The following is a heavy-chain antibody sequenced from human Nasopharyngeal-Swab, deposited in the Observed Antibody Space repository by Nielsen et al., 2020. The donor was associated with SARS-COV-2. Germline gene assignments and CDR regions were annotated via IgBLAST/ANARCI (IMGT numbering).Heavy chain of an antibody. CDR2: INTNTGNP. CDR1: GYTSTSYA. V-gene: IGHV7-4-1*02. D-gene: IGHD3-16*02. Sequence: ASVKVSCKASGYTSTSYAMNWVRQAPGQGLEWMGWINTNTGNPTYAQGFTGRFVFSLDTSVSTAYLQISSLKAEDTAVYYCARGDAITFGGVIVRYYYYGMDVWGQGTTVTVSS. J-gene: IGHJ6*02. CDR3: ARGDAITFGGVIVRYYYYGMDV.